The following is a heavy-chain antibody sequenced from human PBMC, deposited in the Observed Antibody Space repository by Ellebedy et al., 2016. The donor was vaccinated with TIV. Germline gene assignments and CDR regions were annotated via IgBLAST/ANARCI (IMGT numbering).Heavy chain of an antibody. D-gene: IGHD1-14*01. CDR3: AKLGHRATPDDS. J-gene: IGHJ4*02. Sequence: GESLKISCQGSAYSFINYWIVWVRQMLGRGLEWMGIIDLSDSDTRYSPSFQGQVTISADRSVTTAYLHFNSLKPSDTAVYYCAKLGHRATPDDSWGQGTLVTVSS. CDR2: IDLSDSDT. CDR1: AYSFINYW. V-gene: IGHV5-51*01.